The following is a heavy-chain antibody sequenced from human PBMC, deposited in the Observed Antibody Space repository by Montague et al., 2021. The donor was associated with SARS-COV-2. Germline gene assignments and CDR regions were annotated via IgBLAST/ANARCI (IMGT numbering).Heavy chain of an antibody. CDR3: AHRGGNSWTKPYFDY. CDR1: GFSLSTSGEA. D-gene: IGHD6-13*01. Sequence: PALVKPTQTLTLTCTFSGFSLSTSGEAVGWIRQPPGKALEWLALIYWDDDKRYSPSLKSRLTITKDTSKNQVVLTMTNMDPVDTATYYCAHRGGNSWTKPYFDYWGQGTLVTVSS. J-gene: IGHJ4*02. V-gene: IGHV2-5*02. CDR2: IYWDDDK.